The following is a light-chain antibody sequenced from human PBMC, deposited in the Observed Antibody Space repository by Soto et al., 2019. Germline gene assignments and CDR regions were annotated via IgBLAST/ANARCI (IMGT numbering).Light chain of an antibody. Sequence: QSVLTQPASVSGSPGQAITISCTGTSSDVGGYNYVSWYQQHPGKSPKRMIYEVSNRPSGVSNRFSGSKSGNTASLTISGLQAKDEADDYCSSYASSSTLVFGGGTKLTVL. CDR2: EVS. V-gene: IGLV2-14*01. CDR1: SSDVGGYNY. J-gene: IGLJ2*01. CDR3: SSYASSSTLV.